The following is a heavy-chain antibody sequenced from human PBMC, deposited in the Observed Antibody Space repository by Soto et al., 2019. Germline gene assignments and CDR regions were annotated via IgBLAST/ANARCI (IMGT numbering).Heavy chain of an antibody. CDR1: GFTFSSYG. CDR3: AKVCGGDCYFALQQ. CDR2: ISYDGSNK. J-gene: IGHJ1*01. D-gene: IGHD2-21*02. V-gene: IGHV3-30*18. Sequence: PGGSLRLSCAASGFTFSSYGMHWVRQAPGKGLEWVAVISYDGSNKYYADSVKGQFTISRDNSKNTLYLQMNSLRAEDTAVYYCAKVCGGDCYFALQQWGQGTLVTVSS.